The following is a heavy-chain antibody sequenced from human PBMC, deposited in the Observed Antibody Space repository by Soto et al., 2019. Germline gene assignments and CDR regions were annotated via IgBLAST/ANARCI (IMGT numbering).Heavy chain of an antibody. J-gene: IGHJ4*02. D-gene: IGHD1-1*01. CDR2: ISGSGDYT. CDR1: GFTFSSYS. CDR3: AREGINKYNEYYFDY. Sequence: LRLSCAASGFTFSSYSMNWVRQAPGKGLEWVSSISGSGDYTHYADFLRGRFTISRDNAKTSLYLQMNSLRAEDTAVYYCAREGINKYNEYYFDYWGQGTVVTVSS. V-gene: IGHV3-21*01.